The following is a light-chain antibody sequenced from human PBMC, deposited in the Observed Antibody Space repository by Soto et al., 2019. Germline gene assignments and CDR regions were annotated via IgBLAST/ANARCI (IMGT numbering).Light chain of an antibody. CDR3: QQFNNYPLT. CDR2: DAS. Sequence: AIQLTQSPSSLSASVGDRVTITCRASQGISSALAWYQQKPGKAPKLLIYDASSLESGVPSRFSGSGSGTDFTPTISSLQPEYGATYYCQQFNNYPLTSGGGTKVEIK. V-gene: IGKV1D-13*01. J-gene: IGKJ4*01. CDR1: QGISSA.